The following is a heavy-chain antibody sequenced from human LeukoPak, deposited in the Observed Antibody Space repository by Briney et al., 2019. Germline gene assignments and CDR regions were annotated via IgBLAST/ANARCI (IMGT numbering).Heavy chain of an antibody. CDR1: GDSINSYY. CDR3: ARGRRRGISCRGSSCYEGDWFDP. CDR2: IHRSGSA. Sequence: SQTLSLTCTVSGDSINSYYWSWIRQPAGKGLEWIGRIHRSGSANYNPSLKSQVTMSVDTSKNQFSLKLTSVAAADTAVYFCARGRRRGISCRGSSCYEGDWFDPWGQGILVTVSS. J-gene: IGHJ5*02. D-gene: IGHD2-2*01. V-gene: IGHV4-4*07.